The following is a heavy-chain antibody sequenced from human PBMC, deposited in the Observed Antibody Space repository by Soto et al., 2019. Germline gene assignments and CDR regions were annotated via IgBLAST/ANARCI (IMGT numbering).Heavy chain of an antibody. Sequence: RGGSLRLSCTASGFIFSDHGMHWVRQAPGKGLEWVASISGSVGSTFYADSVKGRFTISRDNYLNTLDLQLNSLRAEDTAVYYCAKDRTIASRTFDSWGQGALVTVSS. CDR3: AKDRTIASRTFDS. D-gene: IGHD6-6*01. CDR1: GFIFSDHG. J-gene: IGHJ4*02. CDR2: ISGSVGST. V-gene: IGHV3-23*01.